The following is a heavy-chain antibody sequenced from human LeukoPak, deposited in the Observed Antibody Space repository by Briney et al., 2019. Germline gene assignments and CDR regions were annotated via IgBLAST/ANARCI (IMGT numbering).Heavy chain of an antibody. J-gene: IGHJ3*02. Sequence: SETLSLTCTVSSGSISNYYWSWIRQSAGKGLEWIGRISSSGSTNYNPSLKSRVTMSVDTSKNRFSLNLTSVTAADTAVYYCARENYYDSSGYDDAFDIWGQGTMVTVSS. D-gene: IGHD3-22*01. CDR3: ARENYYDSSGYDDAFDI. CDR2: ISSSGST. CDR1: SGSISNYY. V-gene: IGHV4-4*07.